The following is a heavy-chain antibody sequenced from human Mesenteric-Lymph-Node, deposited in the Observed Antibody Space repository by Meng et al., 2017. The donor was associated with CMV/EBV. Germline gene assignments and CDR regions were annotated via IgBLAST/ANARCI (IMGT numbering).Heavy chain of an antibody. CDR3: GRLRRSAIDS. D-gene: IGHD2-2*01. CDR1: GGSISSTRYY. Sequence: SETLSLTCTVSGGSISSTRYYWGWIRQPPGKGLEWIGSIYYSGITYYNPSLKSRVTISADTSKNQFSLRLSSVTAPDTAIYYCGRLRRSAIDSWGQGTLVTVSS. V-gene: IGHV4-39*01. CDR2: IYYSGIT. J-gene: IGHJ4*02.